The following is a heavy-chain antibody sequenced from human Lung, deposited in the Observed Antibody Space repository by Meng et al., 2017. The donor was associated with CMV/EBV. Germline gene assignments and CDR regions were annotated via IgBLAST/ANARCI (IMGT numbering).Heavy chain of an antibody. Sequence: GGSLRLSCAASGFTFSSYAMTWVRQAPGKGLEWVSDISGSGGNTYYADSVKGRFAISRDNSKNTLYLQMNSLRADDTAAYYCAKPFYYYESINYYQDYWGQGTXVTVSS. CDR3: AKPFYYYESINYYQDY. CDR1: GFTFSSYA. V-gene: IGHV3-23*01. CDR2: ISGSGGNT. D-gene: IGHD3-22*01. J-gene: IGHJ4*02.